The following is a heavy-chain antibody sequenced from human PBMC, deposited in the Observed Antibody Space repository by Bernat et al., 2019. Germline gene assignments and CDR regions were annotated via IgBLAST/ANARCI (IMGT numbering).Heavy chain of an antibody. CDR3: ASMGGYDSADAFDI. CDR1: GFTFSSYE. V-gene: IGHV3-48*03. Sequence: EVQLVESGGGLVQPGGSLRLSCAASGFTFSSYEMNWVRQAPGKGLEWVSYISSSGSTMYYADSVKGRFTISGDNAKNSLYLQMNSLRAEDTAVYYCASMGGYDSADAFDIWGQGTIVTVSS. CDR2: ISSSGSTM. D-gene: IGHD5-12*01. J-gene: IGHJ3*02.